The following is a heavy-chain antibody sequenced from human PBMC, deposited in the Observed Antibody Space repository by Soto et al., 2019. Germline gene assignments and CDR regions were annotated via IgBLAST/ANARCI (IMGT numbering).Heavy chain of an antibody. Sequence: QLQLQESGSGLVQPSQTLSLTCTASGGSISTSGYSWTWIRQPPGGGLEWIGSIYQTGRTYVIPSLKSRVTMSLDKSKNQFSLNLTSVTAADTVLYYCAREMTIFGVAPGGGVDVWGQGTTVTVSS. D-gene: IGHD3-3*01. CDR3: AREMTIFGVAPGGGVDV. J-gene: IGHJ6*02. CDR1: GGSISTSGYS. V-gene: IGHV4-30-2*01. CDR2: IYQTGRT.